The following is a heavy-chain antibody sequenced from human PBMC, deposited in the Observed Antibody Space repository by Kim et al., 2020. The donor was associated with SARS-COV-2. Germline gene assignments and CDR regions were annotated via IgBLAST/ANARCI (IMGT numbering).Heavy chain of an antibody. J-gene: IGHJ3*01. CDR2: IFYNGST. Sequence: SETLSLTCTVSGDSITSVGYYWSWLRQYPGKGLEWIGYIFYNGSTSYKPSLKSRIAISLETSKNQFSLRLISVTAADTAIYYCARNARRYFGTVDAFDL. V-gene: IGHV4-31*03. CDR1: GDSITSVGYY. CDR3: ARNARRYFGTVDAFDL. D-gene: IGHD1-7*01.